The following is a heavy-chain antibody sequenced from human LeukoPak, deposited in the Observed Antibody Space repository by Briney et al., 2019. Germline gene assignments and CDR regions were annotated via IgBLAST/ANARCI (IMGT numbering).Heavy chain of an antibody. CDR2: FDPEDGET. CDR3: ARDLGIVGATQPRGIDY. J-gene: IGHJ4*02. D-gene: IGHD1-26*01. CDR1: GYTLTELS. V-gene: IGHV1-24*01. Sequence: ASVKVSCKVSGYTLTELSMHWVRQAPGKGLEWMGGFDPEDGETIYAQKFQGRVTMTRDTSTSTVYMELSSLRSEDTAVYYCARDLGIVGATQPRGIDYWGQGTLVTVSS.